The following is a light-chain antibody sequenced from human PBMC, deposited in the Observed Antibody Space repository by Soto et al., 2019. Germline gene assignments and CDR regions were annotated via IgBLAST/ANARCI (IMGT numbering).Light chain of an antibody. V-gene: IGKV3-11*01. CDR3: QQRSDWPPT. Sequence: ENVLTQSPATLSLSPGDRATLSCRASQSVSSYLAWYQQKPGQAPRLLIYDASKRATGTPARFSGTGSGTDFSLTISSLEPEDFAFYFCQQRSDWPPTCGQGTRLEIK. CDR2: DAS. CDR1: QSVSSY. J-gene: IGKJ5*01.